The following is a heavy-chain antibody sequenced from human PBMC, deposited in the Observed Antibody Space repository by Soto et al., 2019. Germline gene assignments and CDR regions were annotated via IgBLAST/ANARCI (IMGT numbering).Heavy chain of an antibody. CDR1: GGSVYDFY. Sequence: SETLSLTCSVSGGSVYDFYWNWLRQSPGKGLEWIGNIYNTGTTNYNPSLRSRATISIDTSKNQFSLHLKSVTAADSAMYFCARGHGIYVRSDVWGQGALVTVSS. CDR3: ARGHGIYVRSDV. CDR2: IYNTGTT. J-gene: IGHJ4*02. D-gene: IGHD3-9*01. V-gene: IGHV4-59*02.